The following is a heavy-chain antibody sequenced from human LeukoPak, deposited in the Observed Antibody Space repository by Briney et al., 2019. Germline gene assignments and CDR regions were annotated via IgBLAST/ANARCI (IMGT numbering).Heavy chain of an antibody. Sequence: SVKVSCKASGGTFSSYAISWVRQAPGQGLEWMGGIIPIFGTANYAQKFQGRVTITTDESTSTAYTELSSLRSEDTAVYYCTRETSSRYFDYWGQGTLVTVSS. CDR2: IIPIFGTA. CDR1: GGTFSSYA. CDR3: TRETSSRYFDY. J-gene: IGHJ4*02. V-gene: IGHV1-69*05.